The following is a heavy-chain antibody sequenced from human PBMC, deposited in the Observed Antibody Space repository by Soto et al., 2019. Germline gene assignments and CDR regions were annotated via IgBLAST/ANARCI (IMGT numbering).Heavy chain of an antibody. Sequence: SETLSLTCTVSGGSISSSSYYWGWIRQPPGKGLEWIGSIYYSGSTYYNPSLKSRVTISVDTSKNQFSLKLSSVTAADTAVYYCASRPYYYDSSRYYGFDYWGQGTLVTVSS. V-gene: IGHV4-39*01. J-gene: IGHJ4*02. CDR3: ASRPYYYDSSRYYGFDY. CDR2: IYYSGST. CDR1: GGSISSSSYY. D-gene: IGHD3-22*01.